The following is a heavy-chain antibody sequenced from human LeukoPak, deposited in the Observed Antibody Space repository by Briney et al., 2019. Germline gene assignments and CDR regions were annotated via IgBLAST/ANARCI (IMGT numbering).Heavy chain of an antibody. Sequence: TGGSLRLSCAASGFTFSSYAMSWVRQAPGKGLEWVSAISGSGGSTYYADSVKGRFTISRDNSKNTLYLQMNSLRAEDTAVYYCAKGHYDFWSGLSGYYYGMDVWGQGTTVTVSS. CDR2: ISGSGGST. D-gene: IGHD3-3*01. J-gene: IGHJ6*02. CDR1: GFTFSSYA. V-gene: IGHV3-23*01. CDR3: AKGHYDFWSGLSGYYYGMDV.